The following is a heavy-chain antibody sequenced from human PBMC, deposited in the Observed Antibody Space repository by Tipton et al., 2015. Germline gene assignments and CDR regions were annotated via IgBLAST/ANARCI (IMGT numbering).Heavy chain of an antibody. CDR3: ARISGYYFDY. CDR2: INTDGSST. V-gene: IGHV3-74*01. CDR1: GFTFSSYW. Sequence: SLRLSCAASGFTFSSYWMHWVRQPPGKGPVWVSRINTDGSSTNYADSVKGRFTISRDNAKNSLHLQMNSLRAEDTAVYYCARISGYYFDYWGQGTLVTVSS. D-gene: IGHD3-22*01. J-gene: IGHJ4*02.